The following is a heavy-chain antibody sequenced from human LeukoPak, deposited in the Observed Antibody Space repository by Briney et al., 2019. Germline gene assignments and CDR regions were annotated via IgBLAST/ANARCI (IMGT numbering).Heavy chain of an antibody. D-gene: IGHD5-24*01. CDR1: GGSISSFY. Sequence: SETLSLTCTVSGGSISSFYWSWIRQPPGKGLEWIGYIYYSGSTNYNPSLKSRVTISVDTSKNQFSLKLSSVTAADTAVYYCASGGRMMEWLQFNYWGQGTLVTVSS. V-gene: IGHV4-59*08. CDR3: ASGGRMMEWLQFNY. J-gene: IGHJ4*02. CDR2: IYYSGST.